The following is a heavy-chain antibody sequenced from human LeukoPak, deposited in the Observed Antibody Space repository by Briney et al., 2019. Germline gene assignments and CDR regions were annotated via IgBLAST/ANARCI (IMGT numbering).Heavy chain of an antibody. D-gene: IGHD3-10*02. CDR2: INPNSGGT. V-gene: IGHV1-2*02. J-gene: IGHJ4*02. CDR1: GYTFTDYW. Sequence: GASVKVSCKASGYTFTDYWMHWVRQAPGQGLEWMGWINPNSGGTKYAQKFQGRVTMTRDTSISTAYMELSRLRSDDTAVYYCARMFGGNSGYWGQGTLVTVSS. CDR3: ARMFGGNSGY.